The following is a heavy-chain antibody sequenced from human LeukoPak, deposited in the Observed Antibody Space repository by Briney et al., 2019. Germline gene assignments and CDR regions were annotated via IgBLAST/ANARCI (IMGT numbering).Heavy chain of an antibody. CDR2: ISAYNGNT. CDR1: GYTFTSYG. J-gene: IGHJ4*02. CDR3: ARDPDRRICGGDCYWGD. Sequence: GASVKVSCKASGYTFTSYGISWVRQAPGQGLEWMGWISAYNGNTNYAQKLQGRVTMTTDTSTSTAYMELRSLRSDDTAVYYRARDPDRRICGGDCYWGDWGQGTLVTVSS. D-gene: IGHD2-21*02. V-gene: IGHV1-18*01.